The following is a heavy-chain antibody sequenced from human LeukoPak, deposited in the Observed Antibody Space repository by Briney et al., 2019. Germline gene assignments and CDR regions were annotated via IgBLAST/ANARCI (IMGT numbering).Heavy chain of an antibody. J-gene: IGHJ4*02. CDR2: VNPNSGNT. Sequence: ASVKVSCTASGYTFTTYDINWVRQATGQGLEWMGWVNPNSGNTGYAQKFQGRVTMTRGTSISTAYMELSSLRSEDTAVYYCARALETFSSGLDYWGQGTLVTVSS. CDR3: ARALETFSSGLDY. CDR1: GYTFTTYD. D-gene: IGHD6-19*01. V-gene: IGHV1-8*01.